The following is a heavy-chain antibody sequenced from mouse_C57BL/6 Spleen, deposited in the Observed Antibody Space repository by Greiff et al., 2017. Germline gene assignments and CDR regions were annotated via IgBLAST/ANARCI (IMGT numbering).Heavy chain of an antibody. J-gene: IGHJ4*01. Sequence: QVQLQQPGAELVRPGSSVKLSCKASGYTFTSYWMDWVKQRPGQGLEWIGNIYPSDSETHYNQKFKDKATLTVDKSSSTAYMQLSSLTSEDSAVYYCARKESYCGNLYYAMDYWGQGTSVTVSS. CDR2: IYPSDSET. D-gene: IGHD2-1*01. CDR3: ARKESYCGNLYYAMDY. V-gene: IGHV1-61*01. CDR1: GYTFTSYW.